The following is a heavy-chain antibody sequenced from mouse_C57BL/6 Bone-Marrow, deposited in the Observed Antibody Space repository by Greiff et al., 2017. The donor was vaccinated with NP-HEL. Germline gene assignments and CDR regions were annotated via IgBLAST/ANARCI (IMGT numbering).Heavy chain of an antibody. V-gene: IGHV2-2*01. J-gene: IGHJ4*01. CDR2: IWSGGST. CDR3: ARNYHGSSPYYYAMDY. D-gene: IGHD1-1*01. Sequence: QVQLKQSGPGLVQPSQSLSITCTVSGFSLTSYGVHWVRQSPGKGLEWLGVIWSGGSTDYNAAFISRLSISKDNSKSQVFFKMNSLQAYDTAIYYCARNYHGSSPYYYAMDYWGQGTSVTVSS. CDR1: GFSLTSYG.